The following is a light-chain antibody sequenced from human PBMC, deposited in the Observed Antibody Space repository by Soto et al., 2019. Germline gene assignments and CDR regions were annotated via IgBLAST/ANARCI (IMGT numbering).Light chain of an antibody. Sequence: DIVMTQSPDSLAVSLGERATINCTSSQSLLDSASTKNYLAWYQQKSGQSPKLLIYWASTHYSGVPGRFSGSGSGTDFTLTISRLQAEDVAVYYCQQFYDTPVTFGGGTKVEI. J-gene: IGKJ4*01. CDR2: WAS. V-gene: IGKV4-1*01. CDR3: QQFYDTPVT. CDR1: QSLLDSASTKNY.